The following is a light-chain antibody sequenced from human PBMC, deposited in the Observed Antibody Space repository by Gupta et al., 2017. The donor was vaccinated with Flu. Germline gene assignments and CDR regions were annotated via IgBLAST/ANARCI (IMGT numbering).Light chain of an antibody. J-gene: IGLJ2*01. CDR1: KLGDKY. CDR3: QAWDSGVVV. CDR2: HDA. V-gene: IGLV3-1*01. Sequence: SSVLTQPPSVSVFPGQTAPITCSGNKLGDKYAPWYQQKAGQPPIMILYHDAKRPSGIPERFCGSNSGNTATLTFSENQVVDEADYYCQAWDSGVVVFGGGTKLTVL.